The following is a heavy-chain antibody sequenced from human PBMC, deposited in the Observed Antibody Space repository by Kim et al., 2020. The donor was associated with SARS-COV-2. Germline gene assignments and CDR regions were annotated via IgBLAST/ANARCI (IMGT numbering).Heavy chain of an antibody. Sequence: SETRSLTCTVSGGSISSYYWSWIRQPPGKGLEWIGYIYYIGSTNYNRSLKSRVPISVDTSKNQLSLKLSSVAAADTAVYSCPTASSSWVRYYYYYGM. CDR1: GGSISSYY. V-gene: IGHV4-59*01. J-gene: IGHJ6*01. CDR2: IYYIGST. D-gene: IGHD6-13*01. CDR3: PTASSSWVRYYYYYGM.